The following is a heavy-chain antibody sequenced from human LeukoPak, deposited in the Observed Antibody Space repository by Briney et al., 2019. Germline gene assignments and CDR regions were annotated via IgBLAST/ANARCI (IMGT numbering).Heavy chain of an antibody. CDR1: GFTFSSYA. V-gene: IGHV3-30-3*01. J-gene: IGHJ4*02. CDR2: ISYDGSNK. D-gene: IGHD2-2*01. Sequence: GGSLRLSCAASGFTFSSYAMHWVRQAPGKGLEWVAVISYDGSNKYYADSVKGRFTISRDNSKNTLYLQMNSLRAEDTAVYYCAKDLVVPVAALDYWGQGTLVTVSS. CDR3: AKDLVVPVAALDY.